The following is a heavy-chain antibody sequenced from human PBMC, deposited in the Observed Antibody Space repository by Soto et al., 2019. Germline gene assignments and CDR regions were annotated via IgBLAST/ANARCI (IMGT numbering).Heavy chain of an antibody. CDR1: GGSFSAYY. D-gene: IGHD3-22*01. Sequence: SETLSLTCAVYGGSFSAYYWSWIRQPPGKGLEWVGEISHSGGTSYNPSLKSRVTISADTSKSQFSLKLTSVTAADRAVYYCARGSVDTVDSRGFYEYWGQGTPVTVSS. J-gene: IGHJ4*02. CDR2: ISHSGGT. V-gene: IGHV4-34*01. CDR3: ARGSVDTVDSRGFYEY.